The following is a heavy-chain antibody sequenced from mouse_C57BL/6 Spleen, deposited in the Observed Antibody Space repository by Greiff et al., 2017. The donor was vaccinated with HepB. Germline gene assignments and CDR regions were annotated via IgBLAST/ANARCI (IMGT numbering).Heavy chain of an antibody. CDR1: GFNIKNTY. Sequence: VQLKQSVAELVRPGASVKLSCTASGFNIKNTYMHWVKQRPEQGLEWIGRSDPATGNTKYDPKFQDKVTRTAETSSTTAYLQLSSLPYGDTAIYYCARYLYYGSGYEYFDVWGTWTTVTVSP. CDR3: ARYLYYGSGYEYFDV. V-gene: IGHV14-3*01. J-gene: IGHJ1*03. D-gene: IGHD1-1*01. CDR2: SDPATGNT.